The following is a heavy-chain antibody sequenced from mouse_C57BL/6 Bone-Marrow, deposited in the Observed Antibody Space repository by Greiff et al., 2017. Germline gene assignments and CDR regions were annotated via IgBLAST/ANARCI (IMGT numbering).Heavy chain of an antibody. CDR1: GFTFSSYT. V-gene: IGHV5-9*01. Sequence: EVKLVESGGGLVKPGGSLKLSCAASGFTFSSYTMSWVRQTPEKRLEWVATISGGGGNTYYPDSVKGRFTISRDNAKNTLYLQMSSLRSEDTALYCCARHETAQATDYWGQGTTLTVSS. CDR2: ISGGGGNT. J-gene: IGHJ2*01. D-gene: IGHD3-2*02. CDR3: ARHETAQATDY.